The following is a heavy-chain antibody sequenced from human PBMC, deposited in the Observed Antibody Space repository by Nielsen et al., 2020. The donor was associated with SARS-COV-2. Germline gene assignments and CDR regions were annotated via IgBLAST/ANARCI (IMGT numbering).Heavy chain of an antibody. V-gene: IGHV1-69*13. J-gene: IGHJ4*02. CDR2: ITPIFDTA. D-gene: IGHD2-21*02. CDR1: RYSFASYS. CDR3: ARATYCGGDCYATDE. Sequence: SVKVSCKASRYSFASYSMHWVRQAPGQGLEWMGGITPIFDTAKYAQKFQDRVRITADESTRTAYMELSSLTSEDTAVYYCARATYCGGDCYATDEWGQGTLVTVSS.